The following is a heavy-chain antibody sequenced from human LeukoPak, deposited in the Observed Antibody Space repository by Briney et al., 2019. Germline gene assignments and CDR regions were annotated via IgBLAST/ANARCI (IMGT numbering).Heavy chain of an antibody. CDR1: GFTFSSYE. D-gene: IGHD6-6*01. V-gene: IGHV3-48*03. CDR3: ARGSSTPYYYYGMDV. J-gene: IGHJ6*02. Sequence: PGGSLRLSCAASGFTFSSYEMNWVRQAPGKGLEWVSYNSSSGSTIYYADSVKGRFTISRDNAKNSLYLQMNSLRAEDTAVYYCARGSSTPYYYYGMDVWGQGTTVTVSS. CDR2: NSSSGSTI.